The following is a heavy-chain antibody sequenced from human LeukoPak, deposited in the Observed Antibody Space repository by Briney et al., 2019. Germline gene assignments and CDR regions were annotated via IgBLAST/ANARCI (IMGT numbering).Heavy chain of an antibody. CDR3: VRDLSGTSTH. CDR1: GFTFNNYA. Sequence: PGESLRLSCAASGFTFNNYAMSWVRQTPGKGLEWVSAVNGGGGDTYYTDSVKGRFTISRDNSGNMLFLRMSSLRGEDTAVYYCVRDLSGTSTHRGQGTLVTVSS. J-gene: IGHJ4*02. V-gene: IGHV3-23*01. D-gene: IGHD3-9*01. CDR2: VNGGGGDT.